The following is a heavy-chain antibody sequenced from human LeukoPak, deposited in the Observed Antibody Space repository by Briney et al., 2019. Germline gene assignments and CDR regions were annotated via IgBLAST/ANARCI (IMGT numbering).Heavy chain of an antibody. J-gene: IGHJ4*02. Sequence: SGPALVKPTQTLTLTCTFSGFSLSTSGMRVSWIRQPPGKALEWLARIDWDDDKFYSASLKTRLTISKDNSKNQVVLTMTKMDPVDTATYYCARIRRDGYSLDYWGQGTLVTVSP. D-gene: IGHD5-24*01. CDR1: GFSLSTSGMR. CDR2: IDWDDDK. CDR3: ARIRRDGYSLDY. V-gene: IGHV2-70*04.